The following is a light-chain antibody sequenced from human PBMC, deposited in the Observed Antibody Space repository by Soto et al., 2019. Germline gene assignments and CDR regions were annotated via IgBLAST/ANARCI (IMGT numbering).Light chain of an antibody. V-gene: IGKV1-5*01. CDR1: QSISHY. Sequence: DIQMTQSPASLSASVGDRVTITCRASQSISHYLAWYQQKPGKAPKLLIDDASSLEGGIPSRFSGSGAGTNFTLTISSLQPAYFATYYCQQYNSESTFGQGTKLGIK. J-gene: IGKJ2*01. CDR3: QQYNSEST. CDR2: DAS.